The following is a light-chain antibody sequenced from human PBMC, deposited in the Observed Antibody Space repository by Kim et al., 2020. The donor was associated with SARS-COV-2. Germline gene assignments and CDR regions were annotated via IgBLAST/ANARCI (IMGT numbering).Light chain of an antibody. CDR1: QSIISC. CDR3: QQYNSYPT. V-gene: IGKV1-5*03. Sequence: SLGENVTIPCRASQSIISCLAWYQXKPGKAPKLLIYKASYLESGVPSRFSGSGSGTDFTLTISGLQPDDFATYYCQQYNSYPTFGQGTKVDIK. CDR2: KAS. J-gene: IGKJ1*01.